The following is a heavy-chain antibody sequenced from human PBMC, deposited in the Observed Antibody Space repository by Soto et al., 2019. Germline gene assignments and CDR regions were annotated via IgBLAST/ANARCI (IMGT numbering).Heavy chain of an antibody. V-gene: IGHV2-5*02. Sequence: QITLKESGPTMVKPTQTLTLTCTFSGFSLRSTRVGVGWIRHPPGKALEWLAFIYGDGDERYSPSLKTRLTINKDTPKNQVILRMTDMEPVDTATYYCAPRMRQDDSKGSGNYVHWGLGTLVTVSS. D-gene: IGHD3-10*01. CDR3: APRMRQDDSKGSGNYVH. CDR2: IYGDGDE. J-gene: IGHJ1*01. CDR1: GFSLRSTRVG.